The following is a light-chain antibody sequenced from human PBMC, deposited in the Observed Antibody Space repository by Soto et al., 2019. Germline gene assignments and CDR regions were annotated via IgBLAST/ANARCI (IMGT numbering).Light chain of an antibody. V-gene: IGKV4-1*01. CDR1: QSILFTSNNKNY. CDR3: QQYYTTPPYT. J-gene: IGKJ2*01. Sequence: DIVMTQSPDSLAVSLGERAAINCKSSQSILFTSNNKNYLAWYQQTPGQPPKLLIYWASTRESGVPDRFSGSGSGKDFTLTISSLQAEDVAVYYCQQYYTTPPYTFGQGTKVEIK. CDR2: WAS.